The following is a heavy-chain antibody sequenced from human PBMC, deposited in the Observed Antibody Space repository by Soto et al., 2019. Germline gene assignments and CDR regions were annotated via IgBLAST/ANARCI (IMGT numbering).Heavy chain of an antibody. CDR1: GGTFSSYA. D-gene: IGHD4-17*01. V-gene: IGHV1-69*13. Sequence: SVKVSCKASGGTFSSYAISWVRQAPGQGLEWMGGIIPIFGTANYAQEFQGRVTITADESTSTAYMELSSLRSEDTAVYYCARDPTVTTYGYYYYGMDVWGQGTTVTVSS. J-gene: IGHJ6*02. CDR2: IIPIFGTA. CDR3: ARDPTVTTYGYYYYGMDV.